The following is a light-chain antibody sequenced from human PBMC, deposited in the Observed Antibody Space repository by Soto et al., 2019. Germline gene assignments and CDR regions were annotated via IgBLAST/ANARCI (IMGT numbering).Light chain of an antibody. CDR3: QHYGSSPPYT. Sequence: EIVLTQSPGTLSLSPGERATLSCRASHSVRSSYLAWYQQKPGQAPRLLIYGASSRATGIPDRFSGSGSGTDFTLTISRLEPEGFAVYYCQHYGSSPPYTFGQGTKLEIK. CDR1: HSVRSSY. V-gene: IGKV3-20*01. CDR2: GAS. J-gene: IGKJ2*01.